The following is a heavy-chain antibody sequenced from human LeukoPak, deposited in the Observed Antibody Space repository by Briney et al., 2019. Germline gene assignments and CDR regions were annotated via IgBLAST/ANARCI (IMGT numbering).Heavy chain of an antibody. Sequence: PSETLSLTCTVSGGSISSSSYYWGWIRQPPGKGLEWIGSIYYSGSTYYNPSLKSRVTISVDTSKNQFSLKLSSVTAADTAVYYCARQIIVAVAGPIDYWGQGTLVTVSS. J-gene: IGHJ4*02. D-gene: IGHD6-19*01. CDR3: ARQIIVAVAGPIDY. V-gene: IGHV4-39*01. CDR2: IYYSGST. CDR1: GGSISSSSYY.